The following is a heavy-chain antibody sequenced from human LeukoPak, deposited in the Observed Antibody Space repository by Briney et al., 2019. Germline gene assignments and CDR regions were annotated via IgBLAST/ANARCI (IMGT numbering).Heavy chain of an antibody. V-gene: IGHV3-7*03. CDR1: GFTFSNYW. D-gene: IGHD6-19*01. Sequence: PGGSLRLSGAASGFTFSNYWMSWVRQAPGKGLEWVANIKQDGSEKHYLDSVKGRFTISRDNAKNSLYLQMNSLRVEDTAFYYCAKDNRRHYTSGPNPDSLHWGQGALVTVSS. CDR2: IKQDGSEK. CDR3: AKDNRRHYTSGPNPDSLH. J-gene: IGHJ4*02.